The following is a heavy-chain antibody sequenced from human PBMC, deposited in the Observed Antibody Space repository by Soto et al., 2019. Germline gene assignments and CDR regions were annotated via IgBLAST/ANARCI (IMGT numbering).Heavy chain of an antibody. CDR3: AYRFLSGVGEY. J-gene: IGHJ4*02. CDR1: GFSFSTNGVG. Sequence: QITLKESGPTLVKPTQTLTLTCTFSGFSFSTNGVGVAWIRQPPGGALEWLALIYWGDDKKYNPSLRSRLSITRDTSKNQVLFTMSNMDPVDTATYYCAYRFLSGVGEYWGPGTLVTVSS. V-gene: IGHV2-5*02. CDR2: IYWGDDK. D-gene: IGHD3-16*01.